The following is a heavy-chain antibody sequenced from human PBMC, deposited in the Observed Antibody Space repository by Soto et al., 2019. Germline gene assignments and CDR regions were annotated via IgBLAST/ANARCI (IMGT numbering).Heavy chain of an antibody. CDR1: GYTFTSYD. V-gene: IGHV1-8*01. CDR2: MNPNSGNT. CDR3: ARLTYSYDRSGYYAPFYAFDI. Sequence: ASVKVSCKASGYTFTSYDINWVRQATGQGLEWMGWMNPNSGNTGYAQKFQGRVTMTRNTSISTAYMELSSLRSEDTAVYYCARLTYSYDRSGYYAPFYAFDIWGQGTMVTVSS. D-gene: IGHD3-22*01. J-gene: IGHJ3*02.